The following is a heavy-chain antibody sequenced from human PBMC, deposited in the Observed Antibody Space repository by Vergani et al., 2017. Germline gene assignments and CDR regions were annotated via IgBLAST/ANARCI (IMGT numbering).Heavy chain of an antibody. CDR2: IYYSGST. Sequence: QVQLQESGPGLVKPSETLSLTCTVSGGSISSYYWSWIRQPPGKGLEWIGYIYYSGSTNYNPSLKSRVTISVDTSKNQFCLKLSSVTAADTAVYYCARDREQQLARYWFDPWGQGTLVTVSS. CDR3: ARDREQQLARYWFDP. V-gene: IGHV4-59*01. J-gene: IGHJ5*02. D-gene: IGHD6-13*01. CDR1: GGSISSYY.